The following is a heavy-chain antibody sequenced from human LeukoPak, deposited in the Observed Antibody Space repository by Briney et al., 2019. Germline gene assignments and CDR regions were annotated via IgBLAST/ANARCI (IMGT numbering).Heavy chain of an antibody. D-gene: IGHD3-22*01. CDR2: IYHSGST. CDR3: AREITMIHAFDI. V-gene: IGHV4-30-2*01. J-gene: IGHJ3*02. Sequence: PSETLSLTCTLSGGSISSCSWSWIRQPPGKGLEWIGYIYHSGSTYYNPSLKSRVTISVDRSKNQFSLKLSSVTAADTAVYYCAREITMIHAFDIWGQGTMVTVSS. CDR1: GGSISSCS.